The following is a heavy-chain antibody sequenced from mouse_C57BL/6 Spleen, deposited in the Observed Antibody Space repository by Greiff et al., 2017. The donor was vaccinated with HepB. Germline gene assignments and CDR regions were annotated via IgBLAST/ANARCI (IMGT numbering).Heavy chain of an antibody. Sequence: EVKLMESGGDLVKPGGSLKLSCAASGFTFSSYGMSWVRQTPDKRLEWVATISSGGSYTYYPDSVKGRFTISRDNTKNTLYLQMSSLKSEDTAMYYCARQTNWDAFDYWGQGTTLTVSS. J-gene: IGHJ2*01. CDR2: ISSGGSYT. CDR3: ARQTNWDAFDY. CDR1: GFTFSSYG. V-gene: IGHV5-6*01. D-gene: IGHD4-1*01.